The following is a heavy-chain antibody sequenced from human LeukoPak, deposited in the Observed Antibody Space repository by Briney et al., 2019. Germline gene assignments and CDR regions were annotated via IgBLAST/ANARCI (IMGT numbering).Heavy chain of an antibody. V-gene: IGHV3-23*01. CDR3: AKDRGYGARGAFDI. Sequence: GGSLRLSCAVSGFTVSNNYMNWVRQAPGKGLEWVSAISGSGGSTYYADSVKGRFTISRDNSKNTLYLQMNSLRAEDTAVYYCAKDRGYGARGAFDIWGQGTMVTVSS. CDR2: ISGSGGST. D-gene: IGHD5-12*01. J-gene: IGHJ3*02. CDR1: GFTVSNNY.